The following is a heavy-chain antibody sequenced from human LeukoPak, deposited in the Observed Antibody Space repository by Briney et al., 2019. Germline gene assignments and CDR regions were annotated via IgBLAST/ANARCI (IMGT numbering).Heavy chain of an antibody. CDR3: AGAEINWLRSLGTLYYIHT. CDR1: GSSITSSH. CDR2: VHHSGTS. J-gene: IGHJ5*02. V-gene: IGHV4-59*01. Sequence: SETLFLTCTVSGSSITSSHWSWVRRSPGKGLEWIGYVHHSGTSSYNPSLESRVTISLDTSKSQFSLTLESVTAADTALYYCAGAEINWLRSLGTLYYIHTWGQGTLVTVSS. D-gene: IGHD5-12*01.